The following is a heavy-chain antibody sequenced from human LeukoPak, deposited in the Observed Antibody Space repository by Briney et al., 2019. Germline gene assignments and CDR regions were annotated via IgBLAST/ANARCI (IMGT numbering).Heavy chain of an antibody. CDR3: ARGSGYSYGPYFDY. CDR1: GGSISSYY. J-gene: IGHJ4*02. D-gene: IGHD5-18*01. Sequence: PSETLSLTCTVSGGSISSYYWSWIRQPPGKGLEWFGYIYYSGSTNYNPSLESRVTISVDTSKNQFSLKLSSVTAADTAVYYCARGSGYSYGPYFDYWGQGTLVTVSS. CDR2: IYYSGST. V-gene: IGHV4-59*01.